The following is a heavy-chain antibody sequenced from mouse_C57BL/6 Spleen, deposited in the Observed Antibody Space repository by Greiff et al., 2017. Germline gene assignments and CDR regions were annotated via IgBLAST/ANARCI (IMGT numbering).Heavy chain of an antibody. D-gene: IGHD1-1*01. CDR2: ISSGSSTI. CDR1: GFTFSDYG. V-gene: IGHV5-17*01. Sequence: EVKLVESGGGLVKPGGSLKLSCAASGFTFSDYGMHWVRQAPEQGLEWVAYISSGSSTIYYADTVKGRFTISRDNAKNTLFLQMTSLRSEDTAMYYCARGLRFCFDYWGQGTTLTVSS. CDR3: ARGLRFCFDY. J-gene: IGHJ2*01.